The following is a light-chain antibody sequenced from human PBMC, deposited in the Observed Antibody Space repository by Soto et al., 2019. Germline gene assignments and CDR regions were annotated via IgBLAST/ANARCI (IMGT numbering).Light chain of an antibody. CDR2: GAS. CDR1: QSVSSY. Sequence: EIVLTQSPGTLSLSPGERASLSCRASQSVSSYLAWYQQKPGQAPRLLIYGASPRATGIPDRFSGSGSGTDFTLTVSRLEPEDFAVYYCQHYGRSPQVTFGPGTKVDIK. J-gene: IGKJ3*01. V-gene: IGKV3-20*01. CDR3: QHYGRSPQVT.